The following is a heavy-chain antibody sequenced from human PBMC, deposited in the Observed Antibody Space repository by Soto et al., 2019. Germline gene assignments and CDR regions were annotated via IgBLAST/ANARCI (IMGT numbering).Heavy chain of an antibody. V-gene: IGHV1-2*04. D-gene: IGHD3-22*01. J-gene: IGHJ6*02. Sequence: ASVKVSCKASGYTLSDYYIHWVRQAPGQGLEWMGWINPDSGGTKYAQKFQGWVTMTRDTSIGTAYMELTRLRSDDTAVYYCARVVDYYDPYYYYGMDVWGQGTTVTVS. CDR1: GYTLSDYY. CDR3: ARVVDYYDPYYYYGMDV. CDR2: INPDSGGT.